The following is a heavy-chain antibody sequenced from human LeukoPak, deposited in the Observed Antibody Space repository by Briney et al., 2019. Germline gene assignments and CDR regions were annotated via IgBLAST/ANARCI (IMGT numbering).Heavy chain of an antibody. CDR3: ARVRVPRIYYYYYRDV. J-gene: IGHJ6*03. D-gene: IGHD4/OR15-4a*01. Sequence: PPETLSLTCAVYGGSFSGYYWSWIRQPPGKGLEWIGEINHSGSTNYNPSLKSRVTISVDTSKNQFSLKLSSVTAADTAVYYCARVRVPRIYYYYYRDVWGKGTTVTVSS. CDR1: GGSFSGYY. CDR2: INHSGST. V-gene: IGHV4-34*01.